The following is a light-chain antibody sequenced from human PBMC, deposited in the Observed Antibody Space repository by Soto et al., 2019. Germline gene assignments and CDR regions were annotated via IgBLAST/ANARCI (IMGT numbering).Light chain of an antibody. CDR3: QQFGTSRGT. V-gene: IGKV3-20*01. CDR1: QSVTSNS. J-gene: IGKJ3*01. Sequence: EIVLTQSPGTLSLSPGERATLSCRASQSVTSNSLAWYQHKLGQAPRLLIYDASSRATGIPDRFSGSGSGTDFTLTISRLEPEDFAVYFCQQFGTSRGTFGPGTKVDIK. CDR2: DAS.